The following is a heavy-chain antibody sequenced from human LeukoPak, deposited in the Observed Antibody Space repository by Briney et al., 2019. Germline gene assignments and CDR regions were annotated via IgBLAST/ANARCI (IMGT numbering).Heavy chain of an antibody. D-gene: IGHD5-18*01. CDR2: IKNDGTVK. V-gene: IGHV3-7*01. J-gene: IGHJ4*02. CDR3: AKDSYSKGDY. Sequence: GGSLTLSCAASGFTFSYHWMTRVRQAPGKGLEWVANIKNDGTVKNYVDSVKGRFTISRDNAKNSLYLQMNSLRAEDTGVYYCAKDSYSKGDYWGQGVLVTVSS. CDR1: GFTFSYHW.